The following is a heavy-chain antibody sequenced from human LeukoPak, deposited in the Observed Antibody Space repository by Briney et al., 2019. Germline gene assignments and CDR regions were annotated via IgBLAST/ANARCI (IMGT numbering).Heavy chain of an antibody. CDR2: IYPGDSDT. CDR1: GYTFTSYW. J-gene: IGHJ4*02. CDR3: ARAQQLGQIDY. D-gene: IGHD6-13*01. Sequence: KVSCKASGYTFTSYWIGWVRQMPGKGLEWMGIIYPGDSDTRYSPSFQGQVTISADKSISTAYLQWSSLKASDTAMYYCARAQQLGQIDYWGQGTLVTVSS. V-gene: IGHV5-51*01.